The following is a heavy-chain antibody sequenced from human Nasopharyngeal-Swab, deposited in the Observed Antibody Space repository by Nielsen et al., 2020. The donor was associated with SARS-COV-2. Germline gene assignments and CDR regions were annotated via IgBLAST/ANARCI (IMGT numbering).Heavy chain of an antibody. CDR3: ATGPAAGNPTWWFDP. Sequence: ASVKVSCKVSGYTLTELFMHWVRQAPGKGLEWMGGFDPEDGETIYAQKFQGRVTMTEDTSTDTAYMELSSLRSEGTAVYYCATGPAAGNPTWWFDPWGQGTLVTVSS. D-gene: IGHD6-13*01. V-gene: IGHV1-24*01. J-gene: IGHJ5*02. CDR1: GYTLTELF. CDR2: FDPEDGET.